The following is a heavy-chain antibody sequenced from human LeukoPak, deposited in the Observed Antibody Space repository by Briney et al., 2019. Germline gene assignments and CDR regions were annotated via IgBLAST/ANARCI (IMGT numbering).Heavy chain of an antibody. CDR3: ATVNQMRPPGYYMDV. J-gene: IGHJ6*03. CDR1: GYTLTELS. V-gene: IGHV1-24*01. CDR2: FDPEDGET. Sequence: ASVKVSCKVSGYTLTELSMHWVRQAPGKGLEWMGGFDPEDGETIYAQKFQGRVTMTEDTSTDTAYTELSSLRSEDTAVYYCATVNQMRPPGYYMDVWGKGTTVTVSS. D-gene: IGHD5-24*01.